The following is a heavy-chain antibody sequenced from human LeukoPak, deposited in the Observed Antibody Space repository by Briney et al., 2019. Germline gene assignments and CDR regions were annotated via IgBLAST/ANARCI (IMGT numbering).Heavy chain of an antibody. CDR1: GYTFTSYY. V-gene: IGHV1-46*01. CDR2: INPSGGST. D-gene: IGHD3-10*01. CDR3: AKSNGYGLVDI. J-gene: IGHJ3*02. Sequence: GASVKVSCKASGYTFTSYYMHWVRQAPGQGLEWMGIINPSGGSTSYAQEFQGRVTMTRDTSISTVYMELRRLRYDDTAVYYCAKSNGYGLVDIWGQGTMVTVSS.